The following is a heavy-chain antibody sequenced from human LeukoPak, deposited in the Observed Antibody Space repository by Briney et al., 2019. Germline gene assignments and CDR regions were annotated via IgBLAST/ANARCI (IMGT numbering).Heavy chain of an antibody. CDR2: ISWNSGSI. D-gene: IGHD6-13*01. J-gene: IGHJ4*02. CDR3: AKDKGEQQLVQYYFDY. CDR1: GFSFSSSA. Sequence: GGSLRLSCAASGFSFSSSAMSWVRQAPGKGLEWVSGISWNSGSIGYADSVKGRFTISRDNAKNSLYLQMNSLRAEDTALYYCAKDKGEQQLVQYYFDYWGQGTLVTVSS. V-gene: IGHV3-9*01.